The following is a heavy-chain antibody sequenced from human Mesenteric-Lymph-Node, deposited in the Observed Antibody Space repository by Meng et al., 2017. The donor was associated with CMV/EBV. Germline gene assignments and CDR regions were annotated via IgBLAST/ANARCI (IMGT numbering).Heavy chain of an antibody. D-gene: IGHD3-10*01. V-gene: IGHV1-8*01. J-gene: IGHJ4*02. Sequence: ASVKVSCKASGYTFTSYDINWVRQATGQGLEWMGWMNPNSGNTGYAQKFQGRVTMTRDTSISTAYMELSRLRSDDTAVYYCARDDYNSGTYIDLWGQGTLVTVSS. CDR3: ARDDYNSGTYIDL. CDR1: GYTFTSYD. CDR2: MNPNSGNT.